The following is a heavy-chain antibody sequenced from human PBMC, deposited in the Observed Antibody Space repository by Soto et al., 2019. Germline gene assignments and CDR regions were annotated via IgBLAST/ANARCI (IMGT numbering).Heavy chain of an antibody. D-gene: IGHD3-16*01. J-gene: IGHJ4*02. CDR2: IIPVFGTT. CDR1: GGLFSSFA. V-gene: IGHV1-69*01. CDR3: ARGGGPYVWFNEF. Sequence: QAQLVQSGPEMKKPGSSVKVSCKDSGGLFSSFAISWVRQAPGQGLQWLGGIIPVFGTTNYAEKFHGRVTITADESTNTAYMELSGLRSGDTAIYYWARGGGPYVWFNEFWGQGTLVTVSS.